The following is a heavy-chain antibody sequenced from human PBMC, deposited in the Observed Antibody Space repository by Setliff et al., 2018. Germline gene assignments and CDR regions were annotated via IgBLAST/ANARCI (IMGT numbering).Heavy chain of an antibody. CDR2: IYSSGST. V-gene: IGHV4-30-4*08. Sequence: SSETLSLTCTVSGGSISSGDYYWSWIRQPPGKGLEWIGYIYSSGSTYYNPSLKSRVSISVDTSKNQFSLKLSSVTAADMAVYYCAREQWLDPPGYYYMDVWAKGTTVTVSS. CDR3: AREQWLDPPGYYYMDV. D-gene: IGHD6-19*01. CDR1: GGSISSGDYY. J-gene: IGHJ6*03.